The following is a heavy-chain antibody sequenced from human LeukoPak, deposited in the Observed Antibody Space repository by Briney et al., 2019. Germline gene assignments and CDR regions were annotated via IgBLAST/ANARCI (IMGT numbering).Heavy chain of an antibody. CDR2: TYDSGIT. D-gene: IGHD4-23*01. CDR3: ARLLGSVVTNWFDP. V-gene: IGHV4-39*01. Sequence: PPQTLSLTCTVSGDSISNSSHYWGWLRQPPGKGLEWIGSTYDSGITYDNPSLKSRVTISVDTSKNQFSLKLSSVTAADTAVYYCARLLGSVVTNWFDPWGQGSLVTVS. J-gene: IGHJ5*02. CDR1: GDSISNSSHY.